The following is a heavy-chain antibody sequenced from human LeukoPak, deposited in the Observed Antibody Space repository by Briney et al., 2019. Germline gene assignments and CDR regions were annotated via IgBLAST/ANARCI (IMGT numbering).Heavy chain of an antibody. CDR2: ISYDGSNK. Sequence: PGGSLRLSCAASGFTFSSYAMHWVRQAPGKGLEWVAVISYDGSNKYYAGSVKGRFTISRDNSKNTLYLQMNSLRAEDTAVYYCARGHYDILTGYSRGGPFDYWGQGTLVTVSS. CDR1: GFTFSSYA. J-gene: IGHJ4*02. D-gene: IGHD3-9*01. V-gene: IGHV3-30*04. CDR3: ARGHYDILTGYSRGGPFDY.